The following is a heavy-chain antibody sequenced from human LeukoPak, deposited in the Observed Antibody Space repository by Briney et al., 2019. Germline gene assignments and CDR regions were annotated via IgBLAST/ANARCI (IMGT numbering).Heavy chain of an antibody. D-gene: IGHD3-22*01. V-gene: IGHV4-61*02. CDR2: IYTSGST. CDR3: ARESGLDYDSSGYYYHPGAFDI. Sequence: SQTLSLTCTVSGASISSGSYYWRWIRQPAGKGLEWIGRIYTSGSTNYNPSLKSRVTISVDTSKTQFSLKLSSVTAADTAVYYCARESGLDYDSSGYYYHPGAFDIWGQGTMVTVSS. CDR1: GASISSGSYY. J-gene: IGHJ3*02.